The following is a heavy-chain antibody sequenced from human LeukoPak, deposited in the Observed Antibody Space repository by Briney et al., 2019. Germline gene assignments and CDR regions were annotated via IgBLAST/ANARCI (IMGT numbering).Heavy chain of an antibody. Sequence: GGSLRLSCAASGFTFSSYGMHWVRQAPGKGLEWVAVISYDGSNKYYADSVKGRFTISRDNSKNTLYLQTNSLRAEDTAVYYCAKDSSGDYDFWSWFDPWGQGTLVTVSS. D-gene: IGHD3-3*01. CDR3: AKDSSGDYDFWSWFDP. CDR1: GFTFSSYG. V-gene: IGHV3-30*18. J-gene: IGHJ5*02. CDR2: ISYDGSNK.